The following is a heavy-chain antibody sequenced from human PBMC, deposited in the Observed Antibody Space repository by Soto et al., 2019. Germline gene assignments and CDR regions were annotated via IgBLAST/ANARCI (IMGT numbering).Heavy chain of an antibody. D-gene: IGHD2-21*01. CDR3: ARRAVVAVTGSLDNWLDP. Sequence: PSETLSLTCTVSGGSISTYYWNWIRQTPGKALEWIGYVHHSGRTNYNPSLKSRVTISVDTSKNQFSLKVNSVTAADTAVYYCARRAVVAVTGSLDNWLDPWGQGILVTVSS. J-gene: IGHJ5*02. V-gene: IGHV4-59*01. CDR2: VHHSGRT. CDR1: GGSISTYY.